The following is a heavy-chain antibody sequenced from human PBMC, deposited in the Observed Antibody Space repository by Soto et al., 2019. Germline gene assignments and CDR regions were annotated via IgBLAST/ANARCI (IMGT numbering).Heavy chain of an antibody. V-gene: IGHV1-18*01. D-gene: IGHD4-17*01. J-gene: IGHJ6*03. CDR1: GYTFTSYG. Sequence: ASVKVSCKASGYTFTSYGISWVRQAPGQGLEWMGWISAYNGNTNYAQKLQGRVTMTTDTSTSTAYMELRSLRSDDTAVYYCARDKYGDYYYYYMDVWGKGTTVTVSS. CDR2: ISAYNGNT. CDR3: ARDKYGDYYYYYMDV.